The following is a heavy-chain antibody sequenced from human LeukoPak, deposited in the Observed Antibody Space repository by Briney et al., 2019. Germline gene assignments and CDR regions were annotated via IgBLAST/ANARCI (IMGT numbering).Heavy chain of an antibody. CDR3: ARRYYYNLGSFPFDF. D-gene: IGHD3-10*01. V-gene: IGHV4-34*01. J-gene: IGHJ4*02. CDR2: IHNSGTT. CDR1: GGPFSGYC. Sequence: TSETLSLTCAVSGGPFSGYCWSWIRQSSGKGLEWIGEIHNSGTTNYNPSLNSRVTISEDTSKNQFYLNLSSVTAADTAVYYCARRYYYNLGSFPFDFWGQGTLVTVSS.